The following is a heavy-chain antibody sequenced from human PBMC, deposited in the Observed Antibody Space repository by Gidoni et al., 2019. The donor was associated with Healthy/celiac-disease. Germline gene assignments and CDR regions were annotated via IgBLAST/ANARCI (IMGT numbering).Heavy chain of an antibody. V-gene: IGHV3-30*02. Sequence: QVQLVESGGGVVQPGGSLRLSCAASGFPFSSYGMHWVRQAPGKGLEWVAFIRYDGSNKYYADSVKGRFTISRDNSKNTLYLQMNSLRAEDTAVYYCAKDRGRIVGSYSGIAYWGQGTLVTVSS. CDR3: AKDRGRIVGSYSGIAY. D-gene: IGHD1-26*01. CDR1: GFPFSSYG. J-gene: IGHJ4*02. CDR2: IRYDGSNK.